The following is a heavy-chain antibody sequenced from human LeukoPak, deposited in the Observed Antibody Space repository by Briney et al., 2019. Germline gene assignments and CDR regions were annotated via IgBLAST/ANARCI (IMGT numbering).Heavy chain of an antibody. D-gene: IGHD3-10*01. J-gene: IGHJ4*02. Sequence: PSGTLSLTCAVSGGSISSSNWWSWGRQPPGKGLEWIGEIYHSGSTNYNPSLKSRVTISVDKSKNQFSLKLSSVTAADTAVYYCASVLYYGSGSYRDYWGQGTLVTVSS. CDR1: GGSISSSNW. CDR3: ASVLYYGSGSYRDY. V-gene: IGHV4-4*02. CDR2: IYHSGST.